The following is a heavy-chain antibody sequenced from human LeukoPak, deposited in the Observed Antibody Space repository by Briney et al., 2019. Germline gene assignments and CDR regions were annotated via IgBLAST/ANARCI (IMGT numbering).Heavy chain of an antibody. CDR1: VFTVSSYF. V-gene: IGHV3-53*04. CDR3: ARGGSSGNYYSSFDI. J-gene: IGHJ3*02. D-gene: IGHD5-12*01. Sequence: GGSLRLSCAASVFTVSSYFMSWVRQAPGKGLEWVSVIHRGGRTLYADSVKGRFTISRHNSKNTLYLQVNSLRAEDTAVYFCARGGSSGNYYSSFDIWGQGAMVTVSS. CDR2: IHRGGRT.